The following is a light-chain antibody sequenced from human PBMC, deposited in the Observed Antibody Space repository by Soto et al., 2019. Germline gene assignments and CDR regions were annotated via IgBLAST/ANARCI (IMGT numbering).Light chain of an antibody. Sequence: EVVLTQSPASLYLSPGERATLSCRASRRVSRNLAWYQQKPGQAPRLLIYRASTRATGIPARFSGSGSGTDFSLSISSLQPEDFAVYYCQQRTDWHRTFGQGTKVEVK. CDR1: RRVSRN. CDR3: QQRTDWHRT. CDR2: RAS. V-gene: IGKV3-11*01. J-gene: IGKJ1*01.